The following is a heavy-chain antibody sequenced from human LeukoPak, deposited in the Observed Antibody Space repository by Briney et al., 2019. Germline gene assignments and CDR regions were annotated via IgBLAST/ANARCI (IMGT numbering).Heavy chain of an antibody. CDR1: GFTFSSYA. J-gene: IGHJ3*01. D-gene: IGHD2-2*01. V-gene: IGHV3-23*01. Sequence: GGSRRLSCAASGFTFSSYAMSWVRQAPGKGLEWVPAISGSGNSTYYADSVKGRFTISRDNSKNTLYLQMNSLRGEDTAVYYCAKGPRCSSTSCYSMGAFDFWGQGTMVTVSS. CDR2: ISGSGNST. CDR3: AKGPRCSSTSCYSMGAFDF.